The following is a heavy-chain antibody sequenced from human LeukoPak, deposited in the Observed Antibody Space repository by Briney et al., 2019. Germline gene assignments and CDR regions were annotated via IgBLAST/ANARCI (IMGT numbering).Heavy chain of an antibody. CDR2: IYYSGST. Sequence: SETLSLTCTVSGGSISSYYWSWIRQPPGKGLEWIGYIYYSGSTNYNPSLKSRVTISLDTSKKQFSLKLSSVTAADTAVYYCARDNPQHLGDSWFDPWGQGTLVTVSS. D-gene: IGHD6-13*01. CDR1: GGSISSYY. CDR3: ARDNPQHLGDSWFDP. V-gene: IGHV4-59*01. J-gene: IGHJ5*02.